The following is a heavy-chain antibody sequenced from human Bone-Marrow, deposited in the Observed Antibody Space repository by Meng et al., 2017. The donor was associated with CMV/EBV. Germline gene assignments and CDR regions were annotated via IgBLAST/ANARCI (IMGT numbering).Heavy chain of an antibody. Sequence: SETLSLTCTVFGGSISRGSYYWGWIRQAPGKGLEWIGSIHYSGSTYYNPSLKSRVTISVDTYKNQFSLKLSSVTAADTAVYYCARVVIVPRGGRYYYGMDVWGQGTTVTISS. V-gene: IGHV4-39*07. J-gene: IGHJ6*02. CDR2: IHYSGST. CDR1: GGSISRGSYY. CDR3: ARVVIVPRGGRYYYGMDV. D-gene: IGHD2/OR15-2a*01.